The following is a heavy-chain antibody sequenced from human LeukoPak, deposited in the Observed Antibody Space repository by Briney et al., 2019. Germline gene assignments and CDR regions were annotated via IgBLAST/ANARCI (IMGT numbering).Heavy chain of an antibody. Sequence: GGSLRLSCAASGFTFTSYSMNWVRQAPGKGLEWVSSISSSTNYIYYADSVRGRFTISRDNAKNSLYLQMNSLRAEDTAVYYCARDPQGYSSSWFDYWGQGTLVTVSS. J-gene: IGHJ4*02. CDR2: ISSSTNYI. CDR3: ARDPQGYSSSWFDY. D-gene: IGHD6-13*01. CDR1: GFTFTSYS. V-gene: IGHV3-21*01.